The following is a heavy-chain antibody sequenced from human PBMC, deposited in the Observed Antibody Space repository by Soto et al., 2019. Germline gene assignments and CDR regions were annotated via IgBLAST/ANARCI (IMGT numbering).Heavy chain of an antibody. J-gene: IGHJ4*02. CDR2: ISVYKGDT. CDR1: GYTFTKYG. CDR3: ARDPDGDYDFDY. V-gene: IGHV1-18*01. Sequence: ASVKVSCKTYGYTFTKYGISWVRQAPGQGPEWMAWISVYKGDTNIAQKFRGRVTMTIDRSTSTAYMELRSLRFDDTAVYYCARDPDGDYDFDYWGQGTLVTVSS. D-gene: IGHD4-17*01.